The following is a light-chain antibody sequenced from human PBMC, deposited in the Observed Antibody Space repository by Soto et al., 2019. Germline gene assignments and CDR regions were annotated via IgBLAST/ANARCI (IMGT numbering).Light chain of an antibody. V-gene: IGKV1-39*01. Sequence: DIQMTQSPTSLSASVGDRLTITCRASQSISSYLNWYQQKPGKAPKLLIYAASSLQSGVPSRFSGSGSGTDFTLTISSLQPEDFATYYCQQSYSTPRTFGQGTKVDIK. CDR1: QSISSY. CDR3: QQSYSTPRT. J-gene: IGKJ1*01. CDR2: AAS.